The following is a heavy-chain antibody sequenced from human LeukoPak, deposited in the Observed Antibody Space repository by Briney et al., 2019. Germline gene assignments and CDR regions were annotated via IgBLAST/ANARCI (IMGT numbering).Heavy chain of an antibody. CDR2: IGTAGDT. CDR1: GFTFSSYD. Sequence: GGTLRLSCAASGFTFSSYDMHWVRQATGKGLEWVSAIGTAGDTYYPGSVKGRFTISRENAKNSLYLQMNSLRAGDTAVYYCARSWSSSSWYYFDYWGQGTLVTVSS. CDR3: ARSWSSSSWYYFDY. D-gene: IGHD6-13*01. J-gene: IGHJ4*02. V-gene: IGHV3-13*01.